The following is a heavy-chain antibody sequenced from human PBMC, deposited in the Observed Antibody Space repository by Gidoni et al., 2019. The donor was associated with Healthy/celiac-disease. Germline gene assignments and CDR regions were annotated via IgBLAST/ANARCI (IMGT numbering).Heavy chain of an antibody. Sequence: QVQLQESGPGLVKPSETLSLTCTVSGYSISSGYYWGWIRQPPGKGLEWIGSIYHSGSTYYNPSLKSRVTISVDTSKNQFSLKLSSVTAADTAVYYCAREAPIITIFGLGWFDPWGQGTLVTVSS. CDR1: GYSISSGYY. CDR2: IYHSGST. J-gene: IGHJ5*02. CDR3: AREAPIITIFGLGWFDP. D-gene: IGHD3-3*01. V-gene: IGHV4-38-2*02.